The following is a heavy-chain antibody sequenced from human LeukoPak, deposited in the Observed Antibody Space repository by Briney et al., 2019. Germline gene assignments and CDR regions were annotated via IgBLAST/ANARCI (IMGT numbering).Heavy chain of an antibody. J-gene: IGHJ3*02. V-gene: IGHV1-2*02. CDR3: AREDRDTAMVMGVGDAFDI. CDR1: GYTFTGYY. Sequence: ASVKVSCKASGYTFTGYYMHWVRQAPGQGLEWMGWINPNSGGTNYAQKFQGRVTITADKSTSTAYMELSSLRSEDTAAYYCAREDRDTAMVMGVGDAFDIWGQGTMVTVSS. D-gene: IGHD5-18*01. CDR2: INPNSGGT.